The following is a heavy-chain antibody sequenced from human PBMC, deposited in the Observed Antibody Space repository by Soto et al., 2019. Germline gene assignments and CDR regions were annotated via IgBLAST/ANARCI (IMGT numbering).Heavy chain of an antibody. Sequence: QVQLVESGGGVVQPGRSMSLSCAASGFTFRNYDMHWVGQAPGKGLEWVAVTSYDGSSQFYADSVKGRFTISRDNSKNTLDLQMNSLRAADTAVYYCAKDSGQLPPYFDYWGQGTLVTVSS. J-gene: IGHJ4*02. CDR1: GFTFRNYD. V-gene: IGHV3-30*18. CDR3: AKDSGQLPPYFDY. D-gene: IGHD2-2*01. CDR2: TSYDGSSQ.